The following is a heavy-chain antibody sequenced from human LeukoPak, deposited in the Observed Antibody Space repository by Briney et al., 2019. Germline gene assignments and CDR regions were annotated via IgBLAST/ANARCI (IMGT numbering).Heavy chain of an antibody. CDR1: GGSISSYY. D-gene: IGHD2-21*02. CDR2: IYYSGST. V-gene: IGHV4-59*01. CDR3: ARGGDCGGDCYSSFQH. J-gene: IGHJ1*01. Sequence: PSETLSLTRTVSGGSISSYYWSWIRQPPGKGLEWIGYIYYSGSTNYNPSLKSRVTISVDTSKNQFSLKLRSVTAADTAVYYCARGGDCGGDCYSSFQHWGQGTLVTVSS.